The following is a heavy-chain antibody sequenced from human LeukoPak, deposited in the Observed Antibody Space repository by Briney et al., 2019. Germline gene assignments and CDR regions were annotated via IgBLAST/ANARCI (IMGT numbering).Heavy chain of an antibody. CDR2: IYHSGST. D-gene: IGHD3-10*01. Sequence: KPSGTLSLTCAVSGDSISANYWWSGVRQPPGKGLEWIGEIYHSGSTNYNPSLKGRVSISVDKSKNQFSLKLTSATAADTAVYYCARDRDGMGVWGQGTTVTVSS. J-gene: IGHJ6*02. CDR3: ARDRDGMGV. V-gene: IGHV4-4*02. CDR1: GDSISANYW.